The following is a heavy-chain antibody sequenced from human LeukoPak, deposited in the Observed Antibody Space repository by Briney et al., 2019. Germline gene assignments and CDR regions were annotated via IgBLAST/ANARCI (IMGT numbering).Heavy chain of an antibody. Sequence: SETLSLTCTVSGGSISSYYWSWIRQSPGKGLEWIGYIYYSGSTNYNPSLKSRVTISVDTSKNQFSLKLSSVTAADTAVYYCARRDIAAAGFAFGIWGQGTMVTVSS. D-gene: IGHD6-13*01. CDR3: ARRDIAAAGFAFGI. J-gene: IGHJ3*02. CDR1: GGSISSYY. CDR2: IYYSGST. V-gene: IGHV4-59*08.